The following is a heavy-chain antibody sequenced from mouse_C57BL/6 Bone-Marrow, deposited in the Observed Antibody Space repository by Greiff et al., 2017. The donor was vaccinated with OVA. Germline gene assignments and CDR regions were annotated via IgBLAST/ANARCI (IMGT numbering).Heavy chain of an antibody. CDR2: IDPSDSYT. CDR1: GYTFTSYW. CDR3: ARRHYYGSSHWYFDV. D-gene: IGHD1-1*01. Sequence: QVHVKQPGAELVRPGTSVKLSCKASGYTFTSYWMHWVKQRPGQGLEWIGVIDPSDSYTNYNQKFKGKATLTVDTSSSTAYMQLSSLTSEDSAVYYCARRHYYGSSHWYFDVWGTGTTVTVSS. J-gene: IGHJ1*03. V-gene: IGHV1-59*01.